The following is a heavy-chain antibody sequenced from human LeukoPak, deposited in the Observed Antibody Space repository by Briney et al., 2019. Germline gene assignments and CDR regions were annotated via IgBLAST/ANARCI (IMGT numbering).Heavy chain of an antibody. V-gene: IGHV3-9*01. J-gene: IGHJ4*02. CDR3: AKGRLTIPAAGPYYFDY. CDR1: GFTFDDYA. Sequence: PGRSLRLSCAASGFTFDDYAMHWVRQAPGKGLEWVSGISWDSGSIGYADSVKGRFTISRDNAKNSLYLQMNSLRAEDTALYYCAKGRLTIPAAGPYYFDYWGQGTMVTVSS. CDR2: ISWDSGSI. D-gene: IGHD6-13*01.